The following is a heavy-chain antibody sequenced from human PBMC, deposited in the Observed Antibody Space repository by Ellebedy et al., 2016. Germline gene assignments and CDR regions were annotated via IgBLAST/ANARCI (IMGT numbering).Heavy chain of an antibody. CDR2: IYYSGST. CDR1: GGSISSYY. D-gene: IGHD2-15*01. J-gene: IGHJ6*03. V-gene: IGHV4-59*01. CDR3: ARVNEGGCSGGSCYYYYYYMDV. Sequence: SETLSLTCTVSGGSISSYYWSWIRQPPGKGLEWIGYIYYSGSTNYNPSLKSRVTISVDTSKNQFSLKLSSVTAADTAVYYCARVNEGGCSGGSCYYYYYYMDVWGKGTTVTVSS.